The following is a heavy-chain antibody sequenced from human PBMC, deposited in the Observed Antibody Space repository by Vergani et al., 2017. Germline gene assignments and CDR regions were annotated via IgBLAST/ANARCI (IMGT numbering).Heavy chain of an antibody. V-gene: IGHV3-11*04. CDR2: ISPGASTV. J-gene: IGHJ6*02. CDR1: GFKFSDHY. CDR3: ANIPGISTTRHYFAMDV. D-gene: IGHD1-1*01. Sequence: LEESGGGSVKPGGSLRLSCAASGFKFSDHYVSWIRQAPGKGLEWVSHISPGASTVSYTASVTGRFTVSRDNDNNSLTLDMTTLRVEDTGVYYCANIPGISTTRHYFAMDVWGQGTTVTVSS.